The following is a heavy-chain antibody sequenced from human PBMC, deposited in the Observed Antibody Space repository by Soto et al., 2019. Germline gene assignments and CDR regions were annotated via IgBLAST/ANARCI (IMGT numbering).Heavy chain of an antibody. V-gene: IGHV1-18*01. CDR2: ISADNINT. Sequence: ASVKVSCKASGYTFYSHSISWVRQAPGQGLEWMGRISADNINTKYAQKFRGRVTMTTDTSASTAYMELSSLRSEDTAVYYCASFRYNGYYGMDVWGQGTTVTVSS. CDR1: GYTFYSHS. J-gene: IGHJ6*02. D-gene: IGHD1-26*01. CDR3: ASFRYNGYYGMDV.